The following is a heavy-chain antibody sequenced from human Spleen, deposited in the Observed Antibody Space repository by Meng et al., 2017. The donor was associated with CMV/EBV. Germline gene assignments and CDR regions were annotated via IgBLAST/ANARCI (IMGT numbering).Heavy chain of an antibody. D-gene: IGHD2-2*01. CDR3: ARDVAMRTLVTPAAMY. CDR1: GYTFASYG. Sequence: DSVKVSCKTSGYTFASYGISWVRQAPGQGLEWMGWVSAYNGNTNYAQKLQGRVTMTTDTSTSTAYMELRSLRSDDTAVYYCARDVAMRTLVTPAAMYWGQGTLVTVSS. V-gene: IGHV1-18*01. J-gene: IGHJ4*02. CDR2: VSAYNGNT.